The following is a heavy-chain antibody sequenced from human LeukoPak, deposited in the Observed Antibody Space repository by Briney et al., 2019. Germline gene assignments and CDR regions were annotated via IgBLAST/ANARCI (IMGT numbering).Heavy chain of an antibody. J-gene: IGHJ4*02. CDR2: INHSGST. CDR1: GGSFSGYY. D-gene: IGHD3-10*01. V-gene: IGHV4-34*01. Sequence: SETLSLTCAVYGGSFSGYYWSWIRQPPGKGLEWIGEINHSGSTNYNPSLKSRVTISVDTSKNQFSLKLGSVTAADTAVYYCARGRITMVRGVNIGYYFDYWGQGTLVTVSS. CDR3: ARGRITMVRGVNIGYYFDY.